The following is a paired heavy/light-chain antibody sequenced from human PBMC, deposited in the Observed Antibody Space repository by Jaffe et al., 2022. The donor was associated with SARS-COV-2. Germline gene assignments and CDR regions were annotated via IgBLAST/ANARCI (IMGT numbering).Heavy chain of an antibody. CDR2: ISSDGSDE. D-gene: IGHD2-21*01. Sequence: QGQLVESGGGVVQPGTSLRLSCAASGFTFRNYGMHWVRQAPGKGLEWVAVISSDGSDEYYGDSVKGRFTISRDNSKNTLYLQMNSLRAEDTAVYYCAKGTISFWFDPWGQGTLVTVSS. V-gene: IGHV3-30*18. CDR3: AKGTISFWFDP. J-gene: IGHJ5*02. CDR1: GFTFRNYG.
Light chain of an antibody. CDR3: LQHNSYPYT. J-gene: IGKJ2*01. Sequence: DIQMTQSPSSLSASVGDRVTITCRASQGIRNDLGWYQQKPGKAPKRLIYAASSLQSGVPSRFSGGGSGTEFTLTISSLQPEDFATYYCLQHNSYPYTFGQGTNLEI. CDR2: AAS. CDR1: QGIRND. V-gene: IGKV1-17*01.